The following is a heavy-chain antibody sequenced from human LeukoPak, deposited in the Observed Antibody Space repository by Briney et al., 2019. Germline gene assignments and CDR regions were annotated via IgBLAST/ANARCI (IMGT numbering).Heavy chain of an antibody. J-gene: IGHJ1*01. CDR2: ISSSSSYI. CDR3: ASGALGRYSEYFQH. V-gene: IGHV3-21*01. Sequence: GGSLRLSCAASGFTFSSYSMNWVRQAPGKGLEWVSSISSSSSYIYYADSVKGRFTISRDNAKNSLYLQMNSLRAEDTAVYYCASGALGRYSEYFQHWGQGTLVTVSS. CDR1: GFTFSSYS. D-gene: IGHD2-21*01.